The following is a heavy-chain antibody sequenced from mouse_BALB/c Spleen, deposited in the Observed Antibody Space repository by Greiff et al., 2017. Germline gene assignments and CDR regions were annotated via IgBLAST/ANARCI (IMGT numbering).Heavy chain of an antibody. Sequence: EVKVVESGGGLVQPGGSRKLSCAASGFTFSDYYMYWVRQTPEKRLEWVATISDGGSYTYYPDSVKGRFTISRDNAKNNLYLQMSSLKSEDTAMYYCARDPPLHYYGSYAMDYWGQGTSVTVSS. D-gene: IGHD1-2*01. CDR2: ISDGGSYT. CDR3: ARDPPLHYYGSYAMDY. CDR1: GFTFSDYY. J-gene: IGHJ4*01. V-gene: IGHV5-4*02.